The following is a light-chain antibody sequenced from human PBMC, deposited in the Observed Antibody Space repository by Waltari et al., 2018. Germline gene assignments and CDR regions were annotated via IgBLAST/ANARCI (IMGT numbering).Light chain of an antibody. CDR1: SGSIGRNY. Sequence: FMLTQPHSVSESPGKTVTISCTRNSGSIGRNYVHWHHQRPGGAPTIVIFEDDQRPSGFPVRFSGSIDSASNSASLTLSGLEIEDEGDYYCQSYDGGIWVFGGGTRLTVL. CDR2: EDD. J-gene: IGLJ3*02. V-gene: IGLV6-57*04. CDR3: QSYDGGIWV.